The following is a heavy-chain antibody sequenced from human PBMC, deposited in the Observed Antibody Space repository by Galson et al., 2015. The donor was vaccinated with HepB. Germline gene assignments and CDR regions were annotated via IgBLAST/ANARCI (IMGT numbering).Heavy chain of an antibody. D-gene: IGHD6-13*01. V-gene: IGHV3-23*01. CDR1: GFTFTKYA. CDR2: ISGSGGRT. J-gene: IGHJ6*03. CDR3: AREGGMAAAGFLGWGPKEYYSAYFMDV. Sequence: SLRLSCATSGFTFTKYAMTWVRQAPGKGLEWVSGISGSGGRTNYADSVSGRFTVSRDNSKNTLYLEMSSLSAGDTAVYYCAREGGMAAAGFLGWGPKEYYSAYFMDVWGEGTTVTVSS.